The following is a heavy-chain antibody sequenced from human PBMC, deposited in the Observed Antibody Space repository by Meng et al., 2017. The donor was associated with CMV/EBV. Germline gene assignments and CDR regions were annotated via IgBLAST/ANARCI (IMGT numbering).Heavy chain of an antibody. Sequence: GGSLRLSCAASGFTFSSYGMHWVRQAPGKGLEWVAVIWYDGSNKYYADSVKGRFTISRDNSKNTLYLQMNSLKTEDTALYYCSTEGYGTSWHAFDYWGQGSLVTVSS. J-gene: IGHJ4*02. CDR3: STEGYGTSWHAFDY. D-gene: IGHD6-13*01. CDR1: GFTFSSYG. CDR2: IWYDGSNK. V-gene: IGHV3-33*01.